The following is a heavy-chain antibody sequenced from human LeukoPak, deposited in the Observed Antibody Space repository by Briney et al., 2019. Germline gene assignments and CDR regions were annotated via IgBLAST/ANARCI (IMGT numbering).Heavy chain of an antibody. CDR2: IYTSGST. D-gene: IGHD5-18*01. Sequence: SETLSLTCTVSGGSISSYYWSWIRQPAGKGLEWIGRIYTSGSTNYNPSLKSRVTMSVDTSKNQFSLRLSSVTAADTAVYYCARWGGYSYGFTRGFDSWGQGTLVTVSS. CDR1: GGSISSYY. V-gene: IGHV4-4*07. J-gene: IGHJ4*02. CDR3: ARWGGYSYGFTRGFDS.